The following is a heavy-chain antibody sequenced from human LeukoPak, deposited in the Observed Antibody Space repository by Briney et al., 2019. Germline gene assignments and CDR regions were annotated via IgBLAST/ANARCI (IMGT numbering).Heavy chain of an antibody. CDR2: IDANNGDT. CDR3: ARDPSSVTLYFFDY. V-gene: IGHV1-2*02. J-gene: IGHJ4*02. D-gene: IGHD4-11*01. CDR1: GYTFRGNY. Sequence: GASVKVSCKASGYTFRGNYIHWLRQAPGQGLEWMGWIDANNGDTKSVQRFQSRVTMSSDTSISTAYMDLSSLSPDDAAVYYCARDPSSVTLYFFDYWGQGTLVTVSS.